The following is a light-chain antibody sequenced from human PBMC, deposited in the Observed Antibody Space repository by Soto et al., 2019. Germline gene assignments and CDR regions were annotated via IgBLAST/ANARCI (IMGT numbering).Light chain of an antibody. V-gene: IGLV2-14*03. CDR1: SSDVGGYNY. J-gene: IGLJ1*01. CDR3: SSYTTSNTRQIV. CDR2: DVS. Sequence: SVLTQPASVSGSPGQSITISSNGTSSDVGGYNYVSWYQHHPGKAPKLIIYDVSNRPSGVSIRFSGSKSDNTASLTISGLQPEDEADYHCSSYTTSNTRQIVFGTGTKVTVL.